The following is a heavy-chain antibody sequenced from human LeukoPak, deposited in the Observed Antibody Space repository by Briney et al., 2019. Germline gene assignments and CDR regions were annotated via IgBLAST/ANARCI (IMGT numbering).Heavy chain of an antibody. J-gene: IGHJ4*02. CDR1: GFTFSRYW. V-gene: IGHV3-74*01. CDR2: INSDGSST. CDR3: ARADVSGSYLAISLDY. D-gene: IGHD3-10*01. Sequence: GGSLRLSCAASGFTFSRYWMHWVRQAPGKGLVWVSRINSDGSSTGYADSVKGRFTISRDNAKNTLYLQMNSLRAEDTAVYYCARADVSGSYLAISLDYWGQGTLVTVSS.